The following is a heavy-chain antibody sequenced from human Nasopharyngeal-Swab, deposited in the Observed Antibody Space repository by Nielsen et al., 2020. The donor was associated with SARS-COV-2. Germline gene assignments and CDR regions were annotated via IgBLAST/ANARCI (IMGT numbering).Heavy chain of an antibody. CDR2: IYYGGST. V-gene: IGHV4-59*01. CDR3: AGGRDGYTNYYYYYGMDV. J-gene: IGHJ6*02. Sequence: WIRQPPGKGLEWIGYIYYGGSTNYNPSLKSRVTISVDTSKNQFSLKLSSVTAADTAVYYCAGGRDGYTNYYYYYGMDVWGQGTTVTVSS. D-gene: IGHD5-24*01.